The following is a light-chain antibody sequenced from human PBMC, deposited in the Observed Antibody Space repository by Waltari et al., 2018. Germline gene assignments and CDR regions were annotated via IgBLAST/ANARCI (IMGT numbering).Light chain of an antibody. CDR1: QSVTRNF. J-gene: IGKJ2*01. CDR3: QQYGSSPYT. V-gene: IGKV3-20*01. Sequence: EIVLTQSPGTLSLSPGERATLSCRASQSVTRNFLAWYQQKPGQAPRLLIFAASSRATGIPDRFSGSGSGTDFTITITRLEPEDFAVYYCQQYGSSPYTFGQGTNLEIK. CDR2: AAS.